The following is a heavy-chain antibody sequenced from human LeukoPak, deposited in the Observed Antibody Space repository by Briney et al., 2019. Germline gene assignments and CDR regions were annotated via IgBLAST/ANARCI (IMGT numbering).Heavy chain of an antibody. CDR1: GFTFSSYE. CDR3: AKDQQWLVRVGAFDI. D-gene: IGHD6-19*01. CDR2: ISSSGSTI. V-gene: IGHV3-48*03. J-gene: IGHJ3*02. Sequence: GGSLRLSCAASGFTFSSYEMNWVRQALGKGLEWVSYISSSGSTIYYAESVKGRFTISRDNSKNTLYMQMNSLRAEDTAVYYCAKDQQWLVRVGAFDIWGQVTMVTVSS.